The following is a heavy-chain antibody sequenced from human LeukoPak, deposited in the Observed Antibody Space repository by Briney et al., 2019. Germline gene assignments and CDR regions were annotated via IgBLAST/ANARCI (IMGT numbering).Heavy chain of an antibody. D-gene: IGHD3-3*01. Sequence: SETLSLTCTVSGGSISSGDYYWSWIRQPPGKGLEWIGSIYHSGSTYYNPSLKSRVTISVDTSKNQFSLKLSSMTAADTAVYYCASSEKDEVLRFLEWSPGFDYWGQGTLVTVSS. CDR3: ASSEKDEVLRFLEWSPGFDY. CDR1: GGSISSGDYY. J-gene: IGHJ4*02. CDR2: IYHSGST. V-gene: IGHV4-39*07.